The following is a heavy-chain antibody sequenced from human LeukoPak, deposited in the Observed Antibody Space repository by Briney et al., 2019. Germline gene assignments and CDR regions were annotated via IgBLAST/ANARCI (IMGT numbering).Heavy chain of an antibody. Sequence: SETLSLTCTVSGGSISSYYWSWIRQPPGTGLEWIGYIYYSGSTNYNPSLKSRVTISVDTSKNQFSLKLSSVTAADTAVYYCARDLCGGDCYSDAFDIWGQGTMVTVSS. CDR2: IYYSGST. D-gene: IGHD2-21*02. CDR1: GGSISSYY. V-gene: IGHV4-59*01. CDR3: ARDLCGGDCYSDAFDI. J-gene: IGHJ3*02.